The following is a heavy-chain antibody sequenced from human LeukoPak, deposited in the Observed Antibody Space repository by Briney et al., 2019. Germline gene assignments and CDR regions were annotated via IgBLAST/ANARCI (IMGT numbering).Heavy chain of an antibody. Sequence: GGSLRLSCAASGFTFSSYAMSWVRQAPGKGLEWVSAISGSGGSTYYADSVKGPFTIYRDNSKNTLYLQMNSLRAEDTAVYYCAKDTLRGVIIALHYWGQGTLVTVSS. V-gene: IGHV3-23*01. D-gene: IGHD3-10*01. CDR3: AKDTLRGVIIALHY. J-gene: IGHJ4*02. CDR1: GFTFSSYA. CDR2: ISGSGGST.